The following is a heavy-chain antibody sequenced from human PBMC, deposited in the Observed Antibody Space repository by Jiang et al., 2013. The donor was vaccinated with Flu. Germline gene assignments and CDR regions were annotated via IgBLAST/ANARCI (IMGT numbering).Heavy chain of an antibody. CDR2: MHTTGST. CDR1: GGSIKNYY. J-gene: IGHJ5*02. D-gene: IGHD6-19*01. V-gene: IGHV4-4*07. Sequence: SLTCAVSGGSIKNYYWSWIRQPAGKGLEWIGRMHTTGSTNYNPSLKSRVTMSVDTSKNQFSLKLTFVTAADTAVYFCARGQGSGWYFPWGQGTLVTVSS. CDR3: ARGQGSGWYFP.